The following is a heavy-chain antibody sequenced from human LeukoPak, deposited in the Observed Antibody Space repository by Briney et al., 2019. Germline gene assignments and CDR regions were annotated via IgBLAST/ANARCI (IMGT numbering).Heavy chain of an antibody. D-gene: IGHD3-22*01. V-gene: IGHV1-46*01. Sequence: GASVKVSCKASGYTFTSYYMQWVRQAPGQGLEWMGIINPSGGSTSYAQKFQGRVTMTRDTSTSTVYMELSSLRSEDTAMYYCARDRPRSYYDSSGYYAPPDYWGQGTLVTVSS. J-gene: IGHJ4*02. CDR1: GYTFTSYY. CDR3: ARDRPRSYYDSSGYYAPPDY. CDR2: INPSGGST.